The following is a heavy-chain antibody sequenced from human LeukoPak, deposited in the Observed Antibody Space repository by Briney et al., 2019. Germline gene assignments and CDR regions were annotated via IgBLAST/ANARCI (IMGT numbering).Heavy chain of an antibody. CDR1: GYPINNAYY. J-gene: IGHJ6*03. Sequence: PSETLSLTCGVSGYPINNAYYWVWIRQPPGKGLEWIGSLYHPDSTYYNPSLKSRVTMSVDTSRNQFSLRLSFVTAADTAVHYCARQYDSYFYYYLDLWGTGTTVTVSS. CDR2: LYHPDST. D-gene: IGHD2-2*01. V-gene: IGHV4-38-2*01. CDR3: ARQYDSYFYYYLDL.